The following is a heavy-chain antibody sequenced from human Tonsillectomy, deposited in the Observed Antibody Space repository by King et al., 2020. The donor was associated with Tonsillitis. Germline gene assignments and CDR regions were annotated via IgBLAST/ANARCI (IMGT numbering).Heavy chain of an antibody. D-gene: IGHD3-10*01. CDR1: GFTVSSNY. V-gene: IGHV3-66*01. CDR3: ARGPGSPYYYGMDV. J-gene: IGHJ6*02. Sequence: QLVQSGGGLVQPGGSLRLSCAASGFTVSSNYMNCVRQAPGKGLEWVSVIYSGVSTYYADSVKGRFTISRDNSKNTVYLQMNSLRAEDTAAYYCARGPGSPYYYGMDVWGQGTTVTVSS. CDR2: IYSGVST.